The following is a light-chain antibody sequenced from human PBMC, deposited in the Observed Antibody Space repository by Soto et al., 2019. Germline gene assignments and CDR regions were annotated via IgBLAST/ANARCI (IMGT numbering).Light chain of an antibody. CDR2: GAS. V-gene: IGKV3-20*01. CDR1: QSVSSKS. Sequence: ESVLTQSPGTLSLSPGERATLSCRASQSVSSKSLAWYQQKPGQAPRLLIYGASSRATGIPDRFSGSGSGTYFTLTISGLEPEDFAVYYCQQFGPSLLSFVPGTKVDIK. CDR3: QQFGPSLLS. J-gene: IGKJ3*01.